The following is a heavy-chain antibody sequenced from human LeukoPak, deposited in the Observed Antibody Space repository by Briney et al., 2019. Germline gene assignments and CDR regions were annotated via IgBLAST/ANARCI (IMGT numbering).Heavy chain of an antibody. J-gene: IGHJ4*02. CDR1: GSTFSNYW. CDR2: IKEDGSDE. V-gene: IGHV3-7*04. D-gene: IGHD6-6*01. Sequence: GGSLRLSCEASGSTFSNYWMTWVRQAPGKGLEWVANIKEDGSDENYVDSVKGRFTISRDNGKNSLYLQMNSLRAEDTAVYYCARGGSDSDYWGQGTLVTVSS. CDR3: ARGGSDSDY.